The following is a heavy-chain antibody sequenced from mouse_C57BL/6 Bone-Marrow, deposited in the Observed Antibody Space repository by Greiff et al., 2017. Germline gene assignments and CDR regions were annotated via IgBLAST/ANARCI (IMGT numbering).Heavy chain of an antibody. V-gene: IGHV2-6*01. Sequence: ESGPGLVAPSQSLSITCTVSGFSLTSYGVAWVRQSPGKGLEWLGVIWGVGSTNYNSALKSRLSISKDNSKSQVFLKMNSLQTDDTAMYYCARSLYYRAMDYCGQGTSVTVSS. J-gene: IGHJ4*01. CDR2: IWGVGST. D-gene: IGHD2-14*01. CDR1: GFSLTSYG. CDR3: ARSLYYRAMDY.